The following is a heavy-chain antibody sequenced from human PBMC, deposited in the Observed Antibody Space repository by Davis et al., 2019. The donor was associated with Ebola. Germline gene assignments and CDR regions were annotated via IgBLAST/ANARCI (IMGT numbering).Heavy chain of an antibody. D-gene: IGHD2-15*01. J-gene: IGHJ6*02. V-gene: IGHV3-30-3*01. CDR1: GFTFSSYA. CDR2: ISYDGSNK. CDR3: ARDRFRDCSGGSCYLRRGYYGMDV. Sequence: GESLKISCAASGFTFSSYAMHWVRQAPGKGLEWVAVISYDGSNKYYADSVKGRFTISRDNSKNTLYLQMSSLRAEDTAVYYCARDRFRDCSGGSCYLRRGYYGMDVWGQGTTVTVSS.